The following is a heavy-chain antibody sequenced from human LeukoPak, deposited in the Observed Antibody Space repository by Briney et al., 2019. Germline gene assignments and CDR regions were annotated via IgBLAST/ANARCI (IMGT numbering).Heavy chain of an antibody. J-gene: IGHJ4*02. CDR1: GFSFSTYN. V-gene: IGHV3-48*04. CDR2: ILSSSETI. CDR3: TTSWDY. Sequence: GGSLRLSCAASGFSFSTYNMNWVRQAPGKGLEWVSYILSSSETIYYADSVKGRFTISGDNAKNSLYLQMNSLRAEDTAMYYCTTSWDYWGQGTLVTVSS.